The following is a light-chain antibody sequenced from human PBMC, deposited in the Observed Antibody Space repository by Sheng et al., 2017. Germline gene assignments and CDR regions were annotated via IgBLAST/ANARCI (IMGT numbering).Light chain of an antibody. CDR1: QSVSSN. Sequence: EIVLTQSPGTLSVSPGERATLSCRASQSVSSNLAWYQQKPGQAPRLLIYDASNRATGIPARFSGSGSGTDFTLTISSLEPEDFAVYYCQQRSNWNSFGQGTKLEIK. J-gene: IGKJ2*03. CDR2: DAS. CDR3: QQRSNWNS. V-gene: IGKV3-11*01.